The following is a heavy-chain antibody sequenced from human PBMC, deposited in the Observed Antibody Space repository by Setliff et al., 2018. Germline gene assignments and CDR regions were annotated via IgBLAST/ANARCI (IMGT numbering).Heavy chain of an antibody. Sequence: PGGSLRLSCAASGITFSGYWMSWVRQAPGKGLEWVANIKPDGSEENFADSVKGRFIISRDNDKNSVVLQMNSLRVEDTAVYYCARDSGTYWGQGTQVTVSS. CDR3: ARDSGTY. J-gene: IGHJ4*02. V-gene: IGHV3-7*03. CDR2: IKPDGSEE. CDR1: GITFSGYW. D-gene: IGHD3-10*01.